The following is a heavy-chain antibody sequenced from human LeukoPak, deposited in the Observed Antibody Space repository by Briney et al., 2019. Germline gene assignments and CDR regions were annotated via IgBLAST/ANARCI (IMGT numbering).Heavy chain of an antibody. CDR1: GGSFSGYY. CDR3: ARGPGGPTYSSSWYRRGNWFDP. D-gene: IGHD6-13*01. CDR2: INHSGST. Sequence: SETLSLTCAVYGGSFSGYYWSWIRQPPGKGLEWIGEINHSGSTNYNPSLKSRVTISVDTSKNQFSLKLSSVTAADTAVYYCARGPGGPTYSSSWYRRGNWFDPWGQGTLVTVSS. J-gene: IGHJ5*02. V-gene: IGHV4-34*01.